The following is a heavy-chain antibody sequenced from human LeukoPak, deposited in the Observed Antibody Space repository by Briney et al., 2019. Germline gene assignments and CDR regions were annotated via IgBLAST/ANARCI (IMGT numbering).Heavy chain of an antibody. CDR1: GGSISSSSYY. V-gene: IGHV4-39*07. J-gene: IGHJ5*02. CDR2: IYYSGST. D-gene: IGHD3-10*01. CDR3: ARAVLLWSSGVDP. Sequence: PSETLSLTCTVSGGSISSSSYYWGWIRQPPGKGLEWIGSIYYSGSTYYNPSLKSRVTISVDTSKNQFSLKLSSVTAADTAVYYCARAVLLWSSGVDPWGQGTLVTVSS.